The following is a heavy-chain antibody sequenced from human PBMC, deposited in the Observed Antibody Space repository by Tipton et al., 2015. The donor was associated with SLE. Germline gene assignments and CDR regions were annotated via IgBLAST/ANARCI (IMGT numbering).Heavy chain of an antibody. Sequence: LRLSCTVSGGSISSHYWSWIRQPPGKGLEWIGYIYYSGSTYYNPSLKSRVTISVDTSKNQFSLKLSSVTAADTAVYYCATTVTTTASYGAFDIWGQGTMVTISS. V-gene: IGHV4-59*08. CDR3: ATTVTTTASYGAFDI. J-gene: IGHJ3*02. CDR1: GGSISSHY. CDR2: IYYSGST. D-gene: IGHD4-17*01.